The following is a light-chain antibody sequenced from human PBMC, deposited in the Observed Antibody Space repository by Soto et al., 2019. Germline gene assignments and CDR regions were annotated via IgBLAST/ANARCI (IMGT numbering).Light chain of an antibody. J-gene: IGKJ4*01. CDR2: GAS. CDR1: QSVSRSTS. Sequence: EIVLTQSPGTLSLSPGERATLSCRASQSVSRSTSLAWYQEKPGQAPRLLIYGASSRAVGVPDRFSGSGSGTDFTLTISRLEPEDFAVYYCQQYRDSPLTFGGGTKVE. CDR3: QQYRDSPLT. V-gene: IGKV3-20*01.